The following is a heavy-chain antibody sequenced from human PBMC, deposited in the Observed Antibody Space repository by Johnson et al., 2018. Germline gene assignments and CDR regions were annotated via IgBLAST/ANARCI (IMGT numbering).Heavy chain of an antibody. J-gene: IGHJ5*02. CDR2: INHSGST. Sequence: QVQLQQWGAGLLKPSATLSLTCAVYGGSFSGYFWSWIRQPPGKGLEWIGEINHSGSTNYNPSLKSRVTISVDTSKNHFSLRLSSLTAADTAVYYCANLLYSGTYYWFDPWGQGTLVSVSS. CDR3: ANLLYSGTYYWFDP. V-gene: IGHV4-34*01. D-gene: IGHD1-26*01. CDR1: GGSFSGYF.